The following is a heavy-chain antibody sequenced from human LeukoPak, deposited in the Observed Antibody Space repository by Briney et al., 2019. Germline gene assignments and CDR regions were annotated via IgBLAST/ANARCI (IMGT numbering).Heavy chain of an antibody. J-gene: IGHJ5*02. CDR1: GGSISSYY. CDR3: ARPRRDCSSTSCAPTGNWFDP. D-gene: IGHD2-2*01. CDR2: IYYSGST. V-gene: IGHV4-39*01. Sequence: PSETLSLTCTVSGGSISSYYWGWIRQPPGKGLEWIGSIYYSGSTYYNPSLQSRVTISVDTSKNQFSLKLSSVTAADTAVYYCARPRRDCSSTSCAPTGNWFDPWGQGTLVTVSS.